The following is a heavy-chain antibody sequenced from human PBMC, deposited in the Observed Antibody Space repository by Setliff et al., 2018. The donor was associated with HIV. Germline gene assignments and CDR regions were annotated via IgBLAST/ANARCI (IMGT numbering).Heavy chain of an antibody. J-gene: IGHJ6*02. CDR2: MNPKTGNT. CDR1: GYAFTTYD. CDR3: ARKVGVTTCYYSSGSIKGALDV. Sequence: ASVKVSCKASGYAFTTYDINWVRQATGQGLEWMGWMNPKTGNTVYEQNFQGRVTMTRDTSIDTAYMELSSLRSEDTAVYYCARKVGVTTCYYSSGSIKGALDVWGQGTKVTVSS. V-gene: IGHV1-8*01. D-gene: IGHD3-10*01.